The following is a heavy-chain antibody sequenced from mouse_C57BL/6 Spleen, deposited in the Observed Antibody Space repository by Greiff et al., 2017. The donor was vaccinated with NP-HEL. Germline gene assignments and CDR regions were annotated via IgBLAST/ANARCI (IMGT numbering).Heavy chain of an antibody. CDR1: GFTFSSYA. J-gene: IGHJ2*01. CDR3: TRGLAPYYFDY. CDR2: ISSGGDYI. V-gene: IGHV5S21*01. Sequence: EVMLVESGEGLVKPGGSLKLSCAASGFTFSSYAMSWVRQTPEKRLEWVAYISSGGDYIYYADTVKGRFTISRDNARNTLYLQMSSLKSEDTAMYYCTRGLAPYYFDYWGQGTTLTVSS.